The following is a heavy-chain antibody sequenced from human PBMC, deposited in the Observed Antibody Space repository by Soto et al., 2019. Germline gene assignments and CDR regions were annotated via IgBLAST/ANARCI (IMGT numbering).Heavy chain of an antibody. V-gene: IGHV4-31*03. J-gene: IGHJ5*02. Sequence: SETLSLTCTVSGGSISGGGYYWSWIRQHPGKGLEWIGYIYYSGSTYYNPSLKSRVTISVDTSKNQFSLKLSSVTAADTAVYYCAREGGITMMRGWFDPWGQGTLVTVS. CDR2: IYYSGST. CDR1: GGSISGGGYY. D-gene: IGHD3-10*01. CDR3: AREGGITMMRGWFDP.